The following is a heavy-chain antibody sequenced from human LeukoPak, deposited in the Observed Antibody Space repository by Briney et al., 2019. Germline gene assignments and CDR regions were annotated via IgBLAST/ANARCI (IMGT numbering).Heavy chain of an antibody. D-gene: IGHD1-26*01. CDR2: INPNSGDT. CDR1: GYIFTGYY. V-gene: IGHV1-2*02. J-gene: IGHJ3*02. Sequence: ASVKVSCKASGYIFTGYYMHWVRQAPGQGLEWMGWINPNSGDTNYAQKFQGRVTMTRDTSISTAYMELSRLRSDDTAVYYCAREEHQSDAFDIWGQGTLVTVSS. CDR3: AREEHQSDAFDI.